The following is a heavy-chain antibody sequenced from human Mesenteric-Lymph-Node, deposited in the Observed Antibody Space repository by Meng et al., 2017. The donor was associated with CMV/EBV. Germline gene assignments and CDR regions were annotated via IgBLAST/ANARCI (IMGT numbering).Heavy chain of an antibody. CDR2: IYPGDSDT. CDR3: ASGGNNGYWSSFDY. D-gene: IGHD2-8*01. J-gene: IGHJ4*02. V-gene: IGHV5-51*01. CDR1: GDDLIRYC. Sequence: SGDDLIRYCIGWVRQMPGKGLEWMGIIYPGDSDTRYSPSFQGQVTISADKSISTAYLQWSSLKASDTAMYYCASGGNNGYWSSFDYWGQGTLVTVSS.